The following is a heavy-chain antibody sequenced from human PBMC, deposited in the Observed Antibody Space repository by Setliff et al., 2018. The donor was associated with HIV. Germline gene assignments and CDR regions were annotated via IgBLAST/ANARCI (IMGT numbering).Heavy chain of an antibody. J-gene: IGHJ3*02. Sequence: GGSLRLSCAASGFTFRNYNFNWVRQAPGRGLEWVSSISIGSGAAIYYAESVQGRFTVSRDNAKNSLYLQMNSLRAEDTALYYCARTKTLGAFDIWGQGTMVTVSS. CDR3: ARTKTLGAFDI. D-gene: IGHD2-8*01. V-gene: IGHV3-21*01. CDR2: ISIGSGAAI. CDR1: GFTFRNYN.